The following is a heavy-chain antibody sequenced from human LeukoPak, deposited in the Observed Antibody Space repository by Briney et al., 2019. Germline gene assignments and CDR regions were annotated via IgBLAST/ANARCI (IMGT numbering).Heavy chain of an antibody. CDR3: VRDGLLWYGGAT. Sequence: GGSLRLSCTASGFSFSSYWMHWVRHAPGKGLEWVSCLNSDGTRISYADSVKGRFTISRDNADNTLYLQMTSLRVEDTAVYYCVRDGLLWYGGATWGQGTMVTASS. D-gene: IGHD2-21*01. CDR2: LNSDGTRI. V-gene: IGHV3-74*01. J-gene: IGHJ3*01. CDR1: GFSFSSYW.